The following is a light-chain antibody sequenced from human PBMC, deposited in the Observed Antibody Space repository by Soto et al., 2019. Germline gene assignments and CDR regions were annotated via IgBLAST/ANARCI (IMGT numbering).Light chain of an antibody. CDR2: DVS. CDR3: SSYISSSSYV. CDR1: SSDVGSYNY. V-gene: IGLV2-14*01. J-gene: IGLJ1*01. Sequence: QSALTQPASVSGSPGQSITISCTGTSSDVGSYNYVSWYQQHPGKAPKLMIYDVSNRPSGVSNRFSGSKSGNTASLTISGLQAEDEADYYCSSYISSSSYVFGTGTKLTVL.